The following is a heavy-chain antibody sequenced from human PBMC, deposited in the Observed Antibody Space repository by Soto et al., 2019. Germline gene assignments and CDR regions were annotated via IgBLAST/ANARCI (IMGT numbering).Heavy chain of an antibody. Sequence: GSSLKLAWKASGYTLTSYHMHWVRKATGQGLEWMGIINPSGGSTSYAQKFQGRVTMTRDTSTSTVYMELSSLRSEDTAVYYCARTYYYDSSGYYSYFDYRGQGTLVTVSS. CDR2: INPSGGST. CDR3: ARTYYYDSSGYYSYFDY. J-gene: IGHJ4*02. D-gene: IGHD3-22*01. V-gene: IGHV1-46*01. CDR1: GYTLTSYH.